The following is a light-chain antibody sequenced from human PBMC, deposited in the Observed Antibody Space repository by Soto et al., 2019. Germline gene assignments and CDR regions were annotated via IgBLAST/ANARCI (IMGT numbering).Light chain of an antibody. J-gene: IGKJ1*01. CDR1: QSIGKF. CDR2: AAS. V-gene: IGKV1-39*01. Sequence: DMQMTQSPSSLSASVGDRLTITCGASQSIGKFLNWYQQKKGTAPNLLISAASSLQSGVPSRLSGTGYGTELTITISSMKHEDFETYFCQQSYANPRTFGHGTKVDIK. CDR3: QQSYANPRT.